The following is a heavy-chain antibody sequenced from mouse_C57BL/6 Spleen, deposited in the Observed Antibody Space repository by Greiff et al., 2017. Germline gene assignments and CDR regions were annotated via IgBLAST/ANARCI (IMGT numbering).Heavy chain of an antibody. CDR2: IDPSDSYT. J-gene: IGHJ1*03. CDR1: GYTFTSYW. V-gene: IGHV1-59*01. Sequence: QVQLKQSGAELVRPGTSVKLSCKASGYTFTSYWMHWVKQRPGQGLEWIGVIDPSDSYTNYNQKFKGKATLTVDTSSSTAYMQLSSLTSEDSAVYYCARGRSYWYFDVWGTGTTVTVSS. CDR3: ARGRSYWYFDV.